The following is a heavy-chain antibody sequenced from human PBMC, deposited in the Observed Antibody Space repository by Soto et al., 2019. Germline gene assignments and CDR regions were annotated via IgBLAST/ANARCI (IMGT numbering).Heavy chain of an antibody. J-gene: IGHJ3*02. D-gene: IGHD3-22*01. CDR3: ARDAVSSGPIRDAFDI. V-gene: IGHV1-18*04. Sequence: ASVKVSCKASGYTFTSYGISWVRQAPGQGLEWMGWISAYNGNTNYAQKLQGRVTMTTDTSTSTAYVELRSLRSDDTAVYYCARDAVSSGPIRDAFDIWGQGTMVTVSS. CDR2: ISAYNGNT. CDR1: GYTFTSYG.